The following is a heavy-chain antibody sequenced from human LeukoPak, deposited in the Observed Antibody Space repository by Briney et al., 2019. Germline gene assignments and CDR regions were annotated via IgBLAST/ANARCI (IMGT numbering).Heavy chain of an antibody. Sequence: GGSLRLSCAVSGFTFRSYSMNWVRQAPGKGLEWVSYISSSGSTIYYADSVKGRFTISRDNAKNSLYLQMNSLRAEDTAVYYCARYYDSSGYYFFDYWGQGTLVTVSS. J-gene: IGHJ4*02. CDR1: GFTFRSYS. CDR3: ARYYDSSGYYFFDY. D-gene: IGHD3-22*01. V-gene: IGHV3-48*04. CDR2: ISSSGSTI.